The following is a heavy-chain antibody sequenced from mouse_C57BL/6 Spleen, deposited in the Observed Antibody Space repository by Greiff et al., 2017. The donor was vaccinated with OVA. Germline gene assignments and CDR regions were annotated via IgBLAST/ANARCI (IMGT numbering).Heavy chain of an antibody. CDR2: IYPGDGDT. CDR3: ARRGDYDGYYAMDY. CDR1: GYAFRSSW. D-gene: IGHD2-4*01. V-gene: IGHV1-82*01. J-gene: IGHJ4*01. Sequence: QVQLQQSGPELVKPGASVKISCKASGYAFRSSWMNWVKQRPGKGLEWIGRIYPGDGDTNYNGKFKGKATLTADKSSSTAYMQLSSLTSEDSAVYFCARRGDYDGYYAMDYWGQGTSVTVSS.